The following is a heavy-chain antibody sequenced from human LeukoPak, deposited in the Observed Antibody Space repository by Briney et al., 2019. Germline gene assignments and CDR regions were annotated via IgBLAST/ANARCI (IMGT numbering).Heavy chain of an antibody. D-gene: IGHD5-24*01. J-gene: IGHJ4*01. CDR1: GGTFSSYA. Sequence: SVKVSCKASGGTFSSYAISWVRQAPGQGLEWMGRIIPILGIANYAQKFQGRVTITADKSTSTAYMELNSLRSEDTAVYYCARDRGGMATILPDYWGQEPWSPSPQ. CDR3: ARDRGGMATILPDY. V-gene: IGHV1-69*04. CDR2: IIPILGIA.